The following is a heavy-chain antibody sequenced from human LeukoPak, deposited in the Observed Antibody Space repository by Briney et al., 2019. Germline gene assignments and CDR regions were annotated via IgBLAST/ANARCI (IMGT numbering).Heavy chain of an antibody. Sequence: ASVKVSCKASGYTFTSYAMHWVRQAPGQRLEWMGWINAGNGNTKYSQKFQGRVTITRDTSASTAYMELRSLRSDDTAVYYCARVLMVRGVNNWFDPWGQGTLVTVSS. J-gene: IGHJ5*02. CDR1: GYTFTSYA. CDR3: ARVLMVRGVNNWFDP. V-gene: IGHV1-3*01. D-gene: IGHD3-10*01. CDR2: INAGNGNT.